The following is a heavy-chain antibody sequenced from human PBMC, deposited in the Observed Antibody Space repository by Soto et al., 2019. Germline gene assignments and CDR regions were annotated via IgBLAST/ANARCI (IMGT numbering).Heavy chain of an antibody. CDR2: IYHSGST. J-gene: IGHJ4*02. D-gene: IGHD3-22*01. CDR3: ARVKRSLVVVPMYYFDY. Sequence: SETLSLTCAVSGYSISSGYYWGWIRQPPGKGLEWIGSIYHSGSTYYNPSLKSRVTMTTDTSTSTAYMELRSLRSDDTAVYYCARVKRSLVVVPMYYFDYWGQGTLVTVSS. V-gene: IGHV4-38-2*01. CDR1: GYSISSGYY.